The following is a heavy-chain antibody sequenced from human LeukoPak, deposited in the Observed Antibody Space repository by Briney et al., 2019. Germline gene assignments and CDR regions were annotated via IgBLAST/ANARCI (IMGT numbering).Heavy chain of an antibody. CDR2: ISSSSSYI. Sequence: PGGSLRLSCAASAFTFSSYSMNWLRQAPGKGLEWVSSISSSSSYIYYADSVKGRFTISRDNAKNSLYLQINSLRAEDTAVYYCARDQHGDFDYWGQGSLVTVSS. J-gene: IGHJ4*02. D-gene: IGHD4-17*01. CDR3: ARDQHGDFDY. CDR1: AFTFSSYS. V-gene: IGHV3-21*01.